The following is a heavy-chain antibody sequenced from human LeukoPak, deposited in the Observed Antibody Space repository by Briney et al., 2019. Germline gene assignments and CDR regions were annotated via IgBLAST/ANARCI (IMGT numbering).Heavy chain of an antibody. D-gene: IGHD6-13*01. CDR2: IYYSGST. Sequence: SETLSLTCTVSGGSVSSGGYYWSWIRQPPGKGLEWIGDIYYSGSTNYNPSLKSRVTISVDTSKNQFSLKLGSVTAADTAVYYCAREDSSSWYRGYFFDYWGQGTLVTVSS. V-gene: IGHV4-61*08. CDR1: GGSVSSGGYY. J-gene: IGHJ4*02. CDR3: AREDSSSWYRGYFFDY.